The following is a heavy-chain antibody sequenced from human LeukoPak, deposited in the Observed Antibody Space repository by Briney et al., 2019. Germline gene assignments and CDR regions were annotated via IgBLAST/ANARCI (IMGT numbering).Heavy chain of an antibody. D-gene: IGHD4/OR15-4a*01. CDR3: ARDSYYGGHYSFFEH. V-gene: IGHV1-18*01. CDR2: IGPSNNYT. J-gene: IGHJ4*02. Sequence: ASVKVPCKTSAYTFTNFRIHWVRQAPGQGFKWMGWIGPSNNYTEYEQKLQGRLTLTTDTSTTTAHMELRSLTFDDTAIYYCARDSYYGGHYSFFEHWGQGTLVTVSS. CDR1: AYTFTNFR.